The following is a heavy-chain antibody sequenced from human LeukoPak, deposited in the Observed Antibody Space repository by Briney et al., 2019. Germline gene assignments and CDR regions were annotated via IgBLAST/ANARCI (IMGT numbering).Heavy chain of an antibody. D-gene: IGHD3-10*01. CDR1: GDSIRSYD. CDR2: ISYSGST. CDR3: ARGGKYGSGSYYKPFDY. J-gene: IGHJ4*02. V-gene: IGHV4-59*12. Sequence: SETLSLTCTVSGDSIRSYDWSWIRQSPGKGLEWIGYISYSGSTNYNPSLKSRVTISVDTSKNQFSLKLSSVTAADTAVYYCARGGKYGSGSYYKPFDYWGQGTLVTVSS.